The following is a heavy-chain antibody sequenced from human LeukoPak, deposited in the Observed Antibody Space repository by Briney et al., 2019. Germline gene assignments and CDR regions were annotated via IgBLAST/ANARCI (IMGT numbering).Heavy chain of an antibody. CDR3: ARVGKTTFSGVYYYYYMDV. Sequence: SETLSLTCSVSDDSITMYYWTWIRQPPGKGLEWIGYVDHTGSTNFNPSLNGRVSISRDTSKNLFSLRLRSVTAADTAVYYCARVGKTTFSGVYYYYYMDVWGKGTTVTVSS. CDR2: VDHTGST. V-gene: IGHV4-59*12. CDR1: DDSITMYY. D-gene: IGHD1-26*01. J-gene: IGHJ6*03.